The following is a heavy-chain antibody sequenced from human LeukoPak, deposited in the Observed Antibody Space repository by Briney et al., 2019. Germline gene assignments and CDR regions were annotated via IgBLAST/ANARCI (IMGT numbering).Heavy chain of an antibody. D-gene: IGHD4-11*01. CDR1: GFTFSSSW. J-gene: IGHJ4*02. Sequence: GGSLRLSCAASGFTFSSSWMSWVRQAPGKGLEWVANIKEDGSEKNYVDSVKGRFTISRDNAKNSLYLQMNSLRVEDTAVYYWARSRLQSEYWGQGTLVTVSS. V-gene: IGHV3-7*05. CDR2: IKEDGSEK. CDR3: ARSRLQSEY.